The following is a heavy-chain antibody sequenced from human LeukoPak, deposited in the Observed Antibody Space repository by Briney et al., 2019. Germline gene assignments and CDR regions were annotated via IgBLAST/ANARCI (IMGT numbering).Heavy chain of an antibody. CDR3: AKDMERITMIVVRGYYFDY. V-gene: IGHV3-53*01. CDR2: IYSGGST. CDR1: GFIVSSNY. D-gene: IGHD3-22*01. Sequence: PGGSLRLSCAASGFIVSSNYMSWVRQAPGKGLQWVSIIYSGGSTYCADSVKGRFTISRDNSKNTLYLQMNSLRAEDTAVYYCAKDMERITMIVVRGYYFDYWGQGTLVTVSS. J-gene: IGHJ4*02.